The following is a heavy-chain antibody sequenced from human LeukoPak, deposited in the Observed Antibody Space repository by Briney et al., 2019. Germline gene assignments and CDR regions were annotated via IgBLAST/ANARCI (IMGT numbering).Heavy chain of an antibody. CDR1: GYTFTSYG. J-gene: IGHJ5*02. CDR2: ISAYNGNT. V-gene: IGHV1-18*04. Sequence: GASVKVSCKASGYTFTSYGISWVRQAPGQGLEWMGWISAYNGNTNYAQKLQGRVTMTTDTSTSTAYMELRSLRSEDTAVYYCARGDYYDILTGLDPWGQGTLVTVSS. CDR3: ARGDYYDILTGLDP. D-gene: IGHD3-9*01.